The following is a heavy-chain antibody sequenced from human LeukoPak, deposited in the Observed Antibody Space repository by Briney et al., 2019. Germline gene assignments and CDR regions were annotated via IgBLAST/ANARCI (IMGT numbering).Heavy chain of an antibody. J-gene: IGHJ6*02. D-gene: IGHD3-10*01. V-gene: IGHV1-69*04. Sequence: ASVKVSCKASGYTFTSYGISWVRQAPGQGLEWMGRIIPILGIANYAQKFQGRVTITADKSTSTAYMELSSLRSEDTAVYYCARVNTMVRGVNYYGMDVWGQGTTVTVSS. CDR1: GYTFTSYG. CDR2: IIPILGIA. CDR3: ARVNTMVRGVNYYGMDV.